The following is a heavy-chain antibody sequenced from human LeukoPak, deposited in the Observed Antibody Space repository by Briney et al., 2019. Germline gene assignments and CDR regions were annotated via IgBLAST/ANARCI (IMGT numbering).Heavy chain of an antibody. D-gene: IGHD4-23*01. CDR2: INPNSGGT. V-gene: IGHV1-2*02. CDR3: ARGVGRGSYYGGNSWVAIGFDY. J-gene: IGHJ4*02. CDR1: GYTFTGYY. Sequence: ASVKVSCKASGYTFTGYYMHWVRQAPGQGLEWMGWINPNSGGTNYAQRFQGRVTMTRDTSVSTAYMELSRLRSDDTAVYYCARGVGRGSYYGGNSWVAIGFDYWGQGTLVTVSS.